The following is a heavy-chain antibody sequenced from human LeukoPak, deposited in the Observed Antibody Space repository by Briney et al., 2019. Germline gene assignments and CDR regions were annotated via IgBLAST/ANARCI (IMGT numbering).Heavy chain of an antibody. CDR2: IWYDGSNK. Sequence: PGGSLRLSCAASGFTFSSYGMHWVRQAPGKGLEWVAVIWYDGSNKYYADSVKGRFTISRDNSKNTLYLQMNSLRAEDTAVYYCASTTGYSSGWYYFDYWGQGTLVTVSS. J-gene: IGHJ4*02. V-gene: IGHV3-33*08. D-gene: IGHD6-19*01. CDR3: ASTTGYSSGWYYFDY. CDR1: GFTFSSYG.